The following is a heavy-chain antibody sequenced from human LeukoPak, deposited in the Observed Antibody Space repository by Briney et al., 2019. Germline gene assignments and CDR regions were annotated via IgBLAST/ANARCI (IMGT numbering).Heavy chain of an antibody. D-gene: IGHD3-22*01. V-gene: IGHV1-18*04. Sequence: PGESLKISCKGSGYSFTSYWIGWVRQMPGKGLEWMGWISAYNGNTNYAQKLQGRVTMTTDTSTSTAYMELRSLRSDDTAVYYCARLSGYYFGWDLDYWAREPWSPSPQ. CDR1: GYSFTSYW. J-gene: IGHJ4*02. CDR3: ARLSGYYFGWDLDY. CDR2: ISAYNGNT.